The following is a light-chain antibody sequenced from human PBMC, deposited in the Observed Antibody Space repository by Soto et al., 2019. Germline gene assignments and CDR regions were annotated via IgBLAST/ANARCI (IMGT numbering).Light chain of an antibody. CDR2: DVS. J-gene: IGLJ2*01. CDR3: SSYAGNNNLVV. Sequence: QSVLTQPPSASGSPGQSVTISCTGTSSDVGGYNYVSWYQQHPGKIPKLMVYDVSKRPSGVPDRFSGSKSGNTASLTVSGLQAEDEADYYCSSYAGNNNLVVFGGGTKVTVL. V-gene: IGLV2-8*01. CDR1: SSDVGGYNY.